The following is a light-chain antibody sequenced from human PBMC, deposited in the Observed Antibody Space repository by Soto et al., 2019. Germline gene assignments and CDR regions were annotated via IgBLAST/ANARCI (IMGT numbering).Light chain of an antibody. CDR1: QSISSW. Sequence: DIQMTQSPSTLSASVGDGVTITCRASQSISSWLAWYQQKPGKAPKLLIYDASSLQSGVPSRFSGSGSGTDFTLTISSLQREDFATYYCQQSYYNPTFGQGTKVDIK. CDR2: DAS. J-gene: IGKJ1*01. V-gene: IGKV1-5*01. CDR3: QQSYYNPT.